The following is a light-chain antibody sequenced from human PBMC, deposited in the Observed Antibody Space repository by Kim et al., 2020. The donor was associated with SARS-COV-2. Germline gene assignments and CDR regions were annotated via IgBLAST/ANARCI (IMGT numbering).Light chain of an antibody. Sequence: DIQMTQSPSSLSASVGDRVTITCRASQTIGKYLNWYQQKAGSAPKLLIYAASTLQSGVPSRFSGSGSGTDFTLTISRLQPGDCAVCDCDQGGATPPGFGGGRRLEI. CDR2: AAS. CDR1: QTIGKY. J-gene: IGKJ4*01. V-gene: IGKV1-39*01. CDR3: DQGGATPPG.